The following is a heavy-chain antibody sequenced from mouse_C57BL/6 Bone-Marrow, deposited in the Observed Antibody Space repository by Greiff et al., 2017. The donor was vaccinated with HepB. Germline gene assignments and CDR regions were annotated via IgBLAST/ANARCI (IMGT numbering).Heavy chain of an antibody. V-gene: IGHV3-6*01. D-gene: IGHD1-1*01. J-gene: IGHJ2*01. CDR1: GYSITSGYY. CDR3: ARVGSSYGYFDY. Sequence: EVKLQESGPGLVKPSQSLSLTCSVPGYSITSGYYWNWIRQFPGNKLEWMGYISYDGSNNYNPSLKNRISITRDTSKNQFFLKLNSVTTEDTATYYCARVGSSYGYFDYWGQGTTLTVSS. CDR2: ISYDGSN.